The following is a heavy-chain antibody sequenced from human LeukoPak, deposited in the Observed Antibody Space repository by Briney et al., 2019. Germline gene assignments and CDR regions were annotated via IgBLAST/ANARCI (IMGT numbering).Heavy chain of an antibody. Sequence: GGSLRLSCAVSGFTFSSYTMNWVRQAPGKGLEWVSYITSSGSTIYYADSVKGRFTISRDNAKNSLYLQMNSLRAEDTAVYYCARNWNDGPNWFDPWGQGTLVTVSS. CDR3: ARNWNDGPNWFDP. V-gene: IGHV3-48*04. CDR2: ITSSGSTI. CDR1: GFTFSSYT. D-gene: IGHD1-1*01. J-gene: IGHJ5*02.